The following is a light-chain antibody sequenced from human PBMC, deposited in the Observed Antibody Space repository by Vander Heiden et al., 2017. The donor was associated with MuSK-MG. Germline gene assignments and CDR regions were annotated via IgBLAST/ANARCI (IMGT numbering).Light chain of an antibody. CDR2: NNN. CDR3: TVWDDSLIGQM. Sequence: QSVLTQPPSASGTPGQRVTISCSGTISNIGSNTVKWYQRLPGTAPKLLIYNNNQRPSGVPDRFSGSKSGTSASLAINGLQSEDEADYYCTVWDDSLIGQMFGGGTKLTVL. CDR1: ISNIGSNT. V-gene: IGLV1-44*01. J-gene: IGLJ3*02.